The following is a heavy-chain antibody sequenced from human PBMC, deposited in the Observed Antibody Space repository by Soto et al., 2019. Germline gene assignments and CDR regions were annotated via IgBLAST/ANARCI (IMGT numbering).Heavy chain of an antibody. CDR2: ISYSGST. CDR3: ARARRVKPWFDP. V-gene: IGHV4-30-4*01. J-gene: IGHJ5*02. Sequence: QVQLQESGPGLVKPSQTLSLTCTVSGGSISSGDYYWSWIRQPPGKGLEWIGYISYSGSTYYNPSLTRRVTISVDTSKNQFSLKLSSVTAADTAVYYCARARRVKPWFDPWGQGTLVTVSS. CDR1: GGSISSGDYY.